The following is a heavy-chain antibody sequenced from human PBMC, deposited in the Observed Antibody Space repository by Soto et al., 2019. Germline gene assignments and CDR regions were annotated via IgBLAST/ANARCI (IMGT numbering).Heavy chain of an antibody. Sequence: SETLSLTCTVSGGSISSSSYYWGWIRQPPGKGLEWIGSIYYSGSTYHNPSLKSRVTISVDTSKNQFSLNLSSVTAADTAVYYCARHRNYYYYGMDVWGQGTTIT. CDR1: GGSISSSSYY. CDR2: IYYSGST. J-gene: IGHJ6*02. V-gene: IGHV4-39*01. CDR3: ARHRNYYYYGMDV.